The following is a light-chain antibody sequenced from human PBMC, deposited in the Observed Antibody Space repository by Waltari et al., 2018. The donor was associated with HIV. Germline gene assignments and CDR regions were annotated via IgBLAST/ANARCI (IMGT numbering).Light chain of an antibody. CDR2: NGS. J-gene: IGLJ1*01. CDR1: NIGRKS. V-gene: IGLV3-21*02. Sequence: SYVLTQSPSVSVAPGQTASITCGGNNIGRKSVQWYQQKAGQAPVLVVYNGSDRPSGIPERFSGSRSGNTATLTISRVEAGDEADYYCHVWDRSSDHHVFGPGTKVTVL. CDR3: HVWDRSSDHHV.